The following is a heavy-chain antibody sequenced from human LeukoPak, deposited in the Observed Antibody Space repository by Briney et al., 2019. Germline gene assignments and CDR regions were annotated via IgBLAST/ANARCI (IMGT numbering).Heavy chain of an antibody. J-gene: IGHJ4*02. Sequence: ASVKVSCTASGYTFTSYGLNWVRQAPGQGLEWMAWISPYNGNTRYAQNFQGRVILTTDTSTNTVYMDLRSLRSDDTAVYYCARDLGHCRNVVCSSSAYWGRGTLVTVSS. CDR2: ISPYNGNT. V-gene: IGHV1-18*01. D-gene: IGHD1-14*01. CDR3: ARDLGHCRNVVCSSSAY. CDR1: GYTFTSYG.